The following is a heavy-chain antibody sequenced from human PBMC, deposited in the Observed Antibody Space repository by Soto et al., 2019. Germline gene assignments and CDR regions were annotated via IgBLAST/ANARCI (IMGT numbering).Heavy chain of an antibody. Sequence: PGGSLRLSCAASGFTFSSYAMSWVRQAPGKGLGWVSAISGSGGSTYYADSVKGRFTISRDNSKNTLYLQMNSLRAEDTAVYYCAKDIGKRRIFGVVIMPDYYYSGMDVGGQGPTATVSS. V-gene: IGHV3-23*01. D-gene: IGHD3-3*01. J-gene: IGHJ6*02. CDR1: GFTFSSYA. CDR3: AKDIGKRRIFGVVIMPDYYYSGMDV. CDR2: ISGSGGST.